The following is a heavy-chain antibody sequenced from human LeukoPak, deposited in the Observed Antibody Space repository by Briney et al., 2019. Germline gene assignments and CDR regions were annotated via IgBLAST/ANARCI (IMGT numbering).Heavy chain of an antibody. V-gene: IGHV5-51*01. D-gene: IGHD7-27*01. CDR2: IYPGDSDI. J-gene: IGHJ4*02. CDR1: GHRFTIYW. CDR3: VRRTTGEYYFDY. Sequence: GESLKISCKGSGHRFTIYWIGWVRQMPGRGLEWIGIIYPGDSDIRYSPSFQGQVNISADKSISTAYLQWSSLKASDTAMYYCVRRTTGEYYFDYWGQGTLVTVSS.